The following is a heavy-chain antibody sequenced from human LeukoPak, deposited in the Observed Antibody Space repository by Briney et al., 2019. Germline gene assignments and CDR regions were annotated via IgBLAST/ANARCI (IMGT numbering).Heavy chain of an antibody. V-gene: IGHV4-59*01. CDR2: VYYSGIT. J-gene: IGHJ4*02. Sequence: SETLSLTCTVSGVSISTYYWSWIRQPPGKGLEWIGYVYYSGITNYNPSLKSRVSISVDTSKNQFSLKLSSMTAADTAVYFCASQLGGTTFHWGQGTLVTVSS. CDR1: GVSISTYY. D-gene: IGHD1-1*01. CDR3: ASQLGGTTFH.